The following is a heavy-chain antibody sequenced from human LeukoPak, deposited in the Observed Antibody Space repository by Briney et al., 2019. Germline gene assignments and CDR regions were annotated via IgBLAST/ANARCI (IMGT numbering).Heavy chain of an antibody. CDR1: GFTFSSYA. V-gene: IGHV3-23*01. D-gene: IGHD6-19*01. CDR3: AKLMYSSGWYSHFDY. CDR2: ISGSGGST. J-gene: IGHJ4*02. Sequence: GGSLRLSCAASGFTFSSYAMSWVRQAPGKGLEWVSAISGSGGSTYYADSVKGRFTISRDNSKNTLYLQMNSLRAEDTAVYYCAKLMYSSGWYSHFDYWGQGTLVTVSS.